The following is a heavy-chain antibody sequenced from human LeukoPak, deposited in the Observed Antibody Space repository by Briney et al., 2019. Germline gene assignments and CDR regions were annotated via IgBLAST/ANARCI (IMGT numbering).Heavy chain of an antibody. CDR2: IRSKTFGGAP. J-gene: IGHJ2*01. Sequence: GGSLRLSCAVSGINFGDYAMSWVRQAPGKGLEWLGFIRSKTFGGAPDYAPSVKDRFVISRDDSNSIAYLHMNNLRAEDTAVYLCSRFYDLWGRGTLVTVSS. D-gene: IGHD2/OR15-2a*01. CDR1: GINFGDYA. V-gene: IGHV3-49*04. CDR3: SRFYDL.